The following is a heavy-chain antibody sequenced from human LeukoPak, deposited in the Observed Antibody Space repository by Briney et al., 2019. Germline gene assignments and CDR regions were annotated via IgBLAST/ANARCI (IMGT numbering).Heavy chain of an antibody. J-gene: IGHJ4*02. CDR3: ARGVVAATGYDY. D-gene: IGHD2-15*01. CDR1: GGSISSGTYY. Sequence: PSETLSLTCTVSGGSISSGTYYWSWIRQPAGKGLEWIGRFYTSGSTNYNPSLKSRVTISVDTSKNQFSLKMSSVTAADTATYYCARGVVAATGYDYWGQGTLVTVSS. V-gene: IGHV4-61*02. CDR2: FYTSGST.